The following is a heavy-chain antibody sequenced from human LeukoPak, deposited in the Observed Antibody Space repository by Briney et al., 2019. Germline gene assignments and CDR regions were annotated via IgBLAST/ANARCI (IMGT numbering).Heavy chain of an antibody. D-gene: IGHD2-2*01. CDR1: GFSLSRNG. J-gene: IGHJ4*02. Sequence: GGSLRLSCATSGFSLSRNGMHWVRQAPGKGLEWVAFIRYDGSNKYYADSVKGRFTISRDNSKNTLYLQMNSLRAEDTAVYYCAKDDTGYCSSTSCYGFDYWGQGTLVTVSS. V-gene: IGHV3-30*02. CDR3: AKDDTGYCSSTSCYGFDY. CDR2: IRYDGSNK.